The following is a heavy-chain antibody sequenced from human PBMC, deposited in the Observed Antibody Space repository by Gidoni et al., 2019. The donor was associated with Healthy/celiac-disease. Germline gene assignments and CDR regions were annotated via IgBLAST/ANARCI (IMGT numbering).Heavy chain of an antibody. Sequence: QVQLVQSGAEVKKPGASVKVSCKASGYTFTSSGISWGRQAPGQGLEWMGWISAYNGNTNYAQKLQGRVTMTTDTSTSTAYMELRSLRSDDTAVYYCARGEFLTSDQRIFAGIDYWGQGTLVTVSS. V-gene: IGHV1-18*01. CDR2: ISAYNGNT. D-gene: IGHD3-9*01. J-gene: IGHJ4*02. CDR3: ARGEFLTSDQRIFAGIDY. CDR1: GYTFTSSG.